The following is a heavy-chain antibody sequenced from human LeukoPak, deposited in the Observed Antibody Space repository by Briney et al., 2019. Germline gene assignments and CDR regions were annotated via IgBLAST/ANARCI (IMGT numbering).Heavy chain of an antibody. CDR3: ARGGSYDILTGYYLQWYFDY. J-gene: IGHJ4*02. V-gene: IGHV1-18*01. CDR2: ISAYNGNT. Sequence: ASVKVSCKASGYTFTSYGISLVRQAPGQGLEWMGWISAYNGNTNYAQKLQGRVTMTTDTSTSTAYMELRSLRSDDTAVYHCARGGSYDILTGYYLQWYFDYWGQGTLVTVSS. D-gene: IGHD3-9*01. CDR1: GYTFTSYG.